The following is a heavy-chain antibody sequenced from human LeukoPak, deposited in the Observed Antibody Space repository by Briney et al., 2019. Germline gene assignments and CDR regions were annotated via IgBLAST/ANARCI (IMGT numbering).Heavy chain of an antibody. V-gene: IGHV3-64*02. Sequence: ASVKVSCKASGGTFSSYAMHWVRQAPGKGLEYVSAISSNGGSTYYADSVKGRFTISRDNSKNTLYLQMGSLRAEDMAVYYCAIPNDYWGQGTLVTVSS. CDR1: GGTFSSYA. CDR2: ISSNGGST. J-gene: IGHJ4*02. CDR3: AIPNDY.